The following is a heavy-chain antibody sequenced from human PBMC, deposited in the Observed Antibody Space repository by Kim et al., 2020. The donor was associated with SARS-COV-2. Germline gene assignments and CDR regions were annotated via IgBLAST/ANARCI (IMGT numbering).Heavy chain of an antibody. CDR2: ISSSGSTI. CDR3: ARVGWGITIFGVVIRGASDY. J-gene: IGHJ4*02. Sequence: GGSLRLSCAASGFTFSSYEMNWVRQAPGKGLEWVSYISSSGSTIYYADSVKGRFTISRDNAKNSLYLQMNSLRAEDTAVYYCARVGWGITIFGVVIRGASDYWGQGTLVTVSS. V-gene: IGHV3-48*03. CDR1: GFTFSSYE. D-gene: IGHD3-3*01.